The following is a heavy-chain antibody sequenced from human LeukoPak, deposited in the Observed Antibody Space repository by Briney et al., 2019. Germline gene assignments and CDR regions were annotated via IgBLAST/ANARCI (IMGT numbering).Heavy chain of an antibody. CDR2: IYTSGGT. V-gene: IGHV4-4*09. CDR1: GDSISSYY. J-gene: IGHJ4*02. Sequence: SETLSLTCTVSGDSISSYYWSWIRQPPGKGLEWIGYIYTSGGTNYIPSLKGRVTISIDTSKNQFSLKLSSVTAADSAVYYCARLTRLSTSPDRYYLDYWGQGTLITVSS. D-gene: IGHD6-6*01. CDR3: ARLTRLSTSPDRYYLDY.